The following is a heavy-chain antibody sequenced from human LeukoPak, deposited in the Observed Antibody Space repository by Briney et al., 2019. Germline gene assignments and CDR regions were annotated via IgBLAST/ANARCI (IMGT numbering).Heavy chain of an antibody. CDR1: GFTVSSNY. J-gene: IGHJ6*02. D-gene: IGHD2-21*01. CDR2: IYAGGSN. Sequence: GGSLRLSCAASGFTVSSNYMSWVRQAPGKWLEWVTMIYAGGSNYYADSVKGRFTISRDNYKNTLYLQMRSLRAEDTAVYYCASGLYGMDVWGQGTTVTVSS. CDR3: ASGLYGMDV. V-gene: IGHV3-66*01.